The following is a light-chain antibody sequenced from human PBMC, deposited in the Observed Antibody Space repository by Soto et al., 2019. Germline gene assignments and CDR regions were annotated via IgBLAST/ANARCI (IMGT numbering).Light chain of an antibody. Sequence: QSALTQPAFVSGSPGQSITISCTGTSSDVGGYNYVSWYQQHPGKAPKLMIYDVINRPSGVSNRFSGSKSGNTASLTISGLQAEDEADYYCSSYTSSSTLGMFGGGTKLTVL. CDR3: SSYTSSSTLGM. CDR1: SSDVGGYNY. V-gene: IGLV2-14*01. CDR2: DVI. J-gene: IGLJ3*02.